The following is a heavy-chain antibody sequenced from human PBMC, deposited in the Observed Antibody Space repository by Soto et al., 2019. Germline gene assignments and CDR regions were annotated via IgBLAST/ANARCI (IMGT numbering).Heavy chain of an antibody. CDR3: ARGAGFGYYYYHMDL. D-gene: IGHD1-26*01. V-gene: IGHV4-59*01. CDR2: IYYSGSA. Sequence: SCKSSGRTLSSYAIIWVRQPPGKGLEWIGYIYYSGSADYNPSLGSRVTISLDTSKNQFSLKLSSVTTADTAVYYCARGAGFGYYYYHMDLWGQGTTVNV. CDR1: GRTLSSYA. J-gene: IGHJ6*02.